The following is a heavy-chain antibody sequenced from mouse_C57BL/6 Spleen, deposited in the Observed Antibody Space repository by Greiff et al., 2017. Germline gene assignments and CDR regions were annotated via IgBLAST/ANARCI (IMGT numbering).Heavy chain of an antibody. CDR3: ARWGTMNAMDY. CDR1: GYTFTDYY. CDR2: IYPGSGNT. Sequence: VQLQQSGAELVRPGASVKLSCKASGYTFTDYYINWVKQRPGQGLEWIARIYPGSGNTYYNEKFKGKATLTAEKSSSTAYMQLSSLTSEDSAVYFCARWGTMNAMDYWGQGTSVTVSS. J-gene: IGHJ4*01. D-gene: IGHD2-4*01. V-gene: IGHV1-76*01.